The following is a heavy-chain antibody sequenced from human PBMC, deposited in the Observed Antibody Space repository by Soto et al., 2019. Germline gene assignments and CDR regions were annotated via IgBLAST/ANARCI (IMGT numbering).Heavy chain of an antibody. Sequence: QVQLQESGPGLVKPSETLSLTCTVSGGSVSSHTHYWSWIRQPPGKRLEWIGFIYSSGSTNYNPSLKSRVTMSVYTSKNQFSLKLRSVIVADTAVYHCARFVRSCSGTTCYTRADVWGQGTTVTVSS. CDR2: IYSSGST. CDR3: ARFVRSCSGTTCYTRADV. D-gene: IGHD2-2*02. J-gene: IGHJ6*02. V-gene: IGHV4-61*01. CDR1: GGSVSSHTHY.